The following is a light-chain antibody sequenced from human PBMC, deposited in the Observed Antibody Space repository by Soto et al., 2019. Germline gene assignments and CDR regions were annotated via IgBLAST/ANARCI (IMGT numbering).Light chain of an antibody. V-gene: IGKV3-15*01. J-gene: IGKJ5*01. CDR2: GAS. Sequence: EIVMTQSPATLSVSPGERATLSCRASQSVSSNLGWYQQKPGQAPRLLIYGASTRATGIPARFSGSGSGTEFTLTISSLQSEDFAVYYCQQYNKLSITFGQGTRLEIK. CDR3: QQYNKLSIT. CDR1: QSVSSN.